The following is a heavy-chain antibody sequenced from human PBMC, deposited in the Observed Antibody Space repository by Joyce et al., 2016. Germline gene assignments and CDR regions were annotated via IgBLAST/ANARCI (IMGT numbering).Heavy chain of an antibody. CDR1: GDSVSSDSAA. V-gene: IGHV6-1*01. CDR3: ARDDGSGLDS. Sequence: QVRLQQSGPGLVKPSQTLSLTCAISGDSVSSDSAAWNWIRQSPSIGLEWRGRTYYRSTWYNVYAVSVKSRITINSDASKNQFSLQLKSMTPEDTAVYYCARDDGSGLDSWGQGTLVTVSS. CDR2: TYYRSTWYN. D-gene: IGHD6-19*01. J-gene: IGHJ4*02.